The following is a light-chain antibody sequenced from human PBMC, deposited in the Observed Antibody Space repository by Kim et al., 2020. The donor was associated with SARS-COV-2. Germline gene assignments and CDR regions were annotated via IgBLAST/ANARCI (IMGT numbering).Light chain of an antibody. V-gene: IGKV1-27*01. J-gene: IGKJ3*01. CDR2: GAS. CDR3: QKYNSAPFT. Sequence: VGDRVTIACRASQVISNYLAWYQQKPGKVPTLLIYGASNLHSGVPSRFSGSGSGTHFTLTISSLQPEDVGTYYCQKYNSAPFTFGPGTKVDIK. CDR1: QVISNY.